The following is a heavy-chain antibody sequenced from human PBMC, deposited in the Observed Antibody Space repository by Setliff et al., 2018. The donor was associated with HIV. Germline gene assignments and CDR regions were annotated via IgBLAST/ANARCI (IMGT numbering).Heavy chain of an antibody. CDR2: IIPIFNRG. Sequence: ASVKVSCKASGYTFTSFGISWVRQAPGQGLEWMGSIIPIFNRGNYAQKFQSRVTITADGSTSTAYMELSSLRSEDTAVYFCATGRHYYDSSDYPANPFDVWGQGTMVTVSS. CDR3: ATGRHYYDSSDYPANPFDV. J-gene: IGHJ3*01. V-gene: IGHV1-69*13. D-gene: IGHD3-22*01. CDR1: GYTFTSFG.